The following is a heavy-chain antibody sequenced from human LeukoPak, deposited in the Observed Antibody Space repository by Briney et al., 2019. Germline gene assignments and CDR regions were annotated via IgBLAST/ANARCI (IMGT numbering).Heavy chain of an antibody. CDR1: GGSISSGSYY. CDR3: ARERDSSSSEVVD. D-gene: IGHD6-6*01. CDR2: IYTSGST. Sequence: SQTLSLTCTVSGGSISSGSYYWSWIRQPAGKGLEWIGRIYTSGSTNYNPSLKSRVTISVDTSKNQFSLKLSSVTAADTGVYYCARERDSSSSEVVDWGQGTLVTVSS. J-gene: IGHJ4*02. V-gene: IGHV4-61*02.